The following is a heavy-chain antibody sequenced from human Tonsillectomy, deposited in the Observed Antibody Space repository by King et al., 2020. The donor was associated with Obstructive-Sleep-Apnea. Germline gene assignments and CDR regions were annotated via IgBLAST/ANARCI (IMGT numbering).Heavy chain of an antibody. CDR2: IWSDGSNT. Sequence: VQLVESGGGVVQPGGSLRLSCAASGFTFSTYGLHWVRQAPGKGLEWVAFIWSDGSNTHYADSVKARFTISRTTSKKTLYLQISSLRAEDTALYYCARDGISGIDYWGQGVLVTVSS. CDR1: GFTFSTYG. J-gene: IGHJ4*02. D-gene: IGHD1-14*01. CDR3: ARDGISGIDY. V-gene: IGHV3-33*01.